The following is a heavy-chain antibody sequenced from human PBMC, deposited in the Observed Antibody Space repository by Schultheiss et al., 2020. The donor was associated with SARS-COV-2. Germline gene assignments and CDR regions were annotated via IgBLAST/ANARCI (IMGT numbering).Heavy chain of an antibody. V-gene: IGHV4-38-2*02. J-gene: IGHJ6*02. CDR3: AIVYSSSSGAGKGYYYYYYGMDV. Sequence: SETLSLTCTVSGYSISSGYYWGWIRQPPGKGLEWIGSIYHSGSTNYNPSLKSRVTISVDTSKNQFSLKLSSVTAADTAVYYCAIVYSSSSGAGKGYYYYYYGMDVWGQGTTVTVSS. CDR1: GYSISSGYY. CDR2: IYHSGST. D-gene: IGHD6-6*01.